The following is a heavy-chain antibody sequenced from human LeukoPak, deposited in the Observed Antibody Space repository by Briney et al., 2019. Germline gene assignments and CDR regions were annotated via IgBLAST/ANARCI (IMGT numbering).Heavy chain of an antibody. J-gene: IGHJ4*02. V-gene: IGHV4-34*01. D-gene: IGHD6-6*01. CDR2: INHSGST. CDR1: GGSFSGYY. CDR3: ARGRGIAARDFDY. Sequence: NPSETLSLTCAVYGGSFSGYYWSWIRQPPGKGLEWIGEINHSGSTNYNPSLKSRVTMSVDTSKNQFSLKLSSVTAADTAVYYCARGRGIAARDFDYWGQGTLVTVSS.